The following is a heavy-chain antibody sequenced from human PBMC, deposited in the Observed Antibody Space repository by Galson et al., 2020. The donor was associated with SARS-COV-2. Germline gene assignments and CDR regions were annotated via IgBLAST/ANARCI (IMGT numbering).Heavy chain of an antibody. V-gene: IGHV1-18*01. D-gene: IGHD3-3*01. J-gene: IGHJ6*02. CDR2: ISAYNGNT. Sequence: ASVKVSCKASGYTFTSYGISWVRQAPGQGLEWMGWISAYNGNTNYAQKLQGRVTMTTDTSTSTAYMELRSLRSDDTAVYYCARDSEYYDFIYGMDVWGQGTTVTVSS. CDR1: GYTFTSYG. CDR3: ARDSEYYDFIYGMDV.